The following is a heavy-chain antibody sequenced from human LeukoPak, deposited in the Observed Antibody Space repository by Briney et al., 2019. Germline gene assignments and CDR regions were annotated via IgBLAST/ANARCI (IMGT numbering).Heavy chain of an antibody. Sequence: SAKVSCKASGGTFSSYAISWVRQAPGQGLEWMGGIIPIFGTANYAQKFQGRVTITTDESTSTAYMELSSLRSEDTAVYYCARDRDGYNRRAAFDIWGQGTMVTVSS. J-gene: IGHJ3*02. V-gene: IGHV1-69*05. CDR3: ARDRDGYNRRAAFDI. CDR1: GGTFSSYA. CDR2: IIPIFGTA. D-gene: IGHD5-24*01.